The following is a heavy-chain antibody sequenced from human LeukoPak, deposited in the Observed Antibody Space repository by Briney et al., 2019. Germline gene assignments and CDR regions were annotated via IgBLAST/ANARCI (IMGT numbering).Heavy chain of an antibody. CDR2: IIPVFDTA. Sequence: ASVKVSCKASGGTFSSYAISWVRQAPGQGLEWMGGIIPVFDTANYAQKFQGRVTITADESTSTAYMELSSLRSEDTAVYYCARVKSYYYDTSDKDAFDIWGQGTMVTVSS. J-gene: IGHJ3*02. D-gene: IGHD3-22*01. CDR3: ARVKSYYYDTSDKDAFDI. V-gene: IGHV1-69*13. CDR1: GGTFSSYA.